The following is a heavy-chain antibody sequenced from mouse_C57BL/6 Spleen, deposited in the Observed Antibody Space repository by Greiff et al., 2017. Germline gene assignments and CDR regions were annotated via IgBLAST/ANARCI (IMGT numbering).Heavy chain of an antibody. CDR3: ARDYYGSSYDFAY. CDR2: INPSTGGT. J-gene: IGHJ3*01. Sequence: VQLQQSGPELVKPGASVKISCKASGYSFTGYYMNWVKQSPEKSLEWIGEINPSTGGTTYNQKFKAKATLTVDKSSSTAYIQLKIRTSEDSAVYYCARDYYGSSYDFAYWGQGTLVTVSA. CDR1: GYSFTGYY. V-gene: IGHV1-42*01. D-gene: IGHD1-1*01.